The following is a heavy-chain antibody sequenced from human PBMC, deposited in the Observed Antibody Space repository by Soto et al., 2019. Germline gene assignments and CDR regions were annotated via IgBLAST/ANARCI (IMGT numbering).Heavy chain of an antibody. Sequence: QVQLVESGGGVVQPGRSLRLSCAASGFTFSSYAMHWVRQAPGKGLEWVATISYDGSIEYYADSVKGRFTVSRDNSENPLHQKREGRRPEDRALFYWARLENLSSGGSWGRGPRVTVS. D-gene: IGHD6-19*01. CDR1: GFTFSSYA. V-gene: IGHV3-30-3*01. CDR2: ISYDGSIE. CDR3: ARLENLSSGGS. J-gene: IGHJ4*02.